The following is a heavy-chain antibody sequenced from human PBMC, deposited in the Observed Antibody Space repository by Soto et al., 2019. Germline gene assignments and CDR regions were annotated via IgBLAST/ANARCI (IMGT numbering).Heavy chain of an antibody. D-gene: IGHD3-22*01. CDR2: INPNSGGT. CDR1: GYTFTGYY. CDR3: AKEVYDSSGYYYRYFDY. Sequence: QVQLVQSGAEVKKPGASVKVSCKASGYTFTGYYMHWVRQAPGQGLEWMGWINPNSGGTNYAQKFQGRVTMTRDTSISTAYMELSRLRSDDTAVYYCAKEVYDSSGYYYRYFDYWGQGTLATVSS. J-gene: IGHJ4*02. V-gene: IGHV1-2*02.